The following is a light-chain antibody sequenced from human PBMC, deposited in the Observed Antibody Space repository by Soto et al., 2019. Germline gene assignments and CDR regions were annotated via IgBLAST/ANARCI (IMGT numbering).Light chain of an antibody. CDR3: QSYDRITSGSV. CDR1: SSNIGLDYD. Sequence: QSVLTQPPSVSGAPGQRVTISCTGSSSNIGLDYDVHWYQQLPGTSPKLLIFCNSNRPSGVPDRFSGSKSATSASLAITGLQAEDEADYYCQSYDRITSGSVFGPGNNLPVL. J-gene: IGLJ1*01. V-gene: IGLV1-40*01. CDR2: CNS.